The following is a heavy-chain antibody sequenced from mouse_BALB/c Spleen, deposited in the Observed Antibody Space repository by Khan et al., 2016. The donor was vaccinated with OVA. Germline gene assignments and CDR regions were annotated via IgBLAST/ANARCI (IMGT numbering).Heavy chain of an antibody. D-gene: IGHD2-14*01. CDR2: INPSNYYT. V-gene: IGHV1-4*01. J-gene: IGHJ3*01. CDR3: VREGAYYRSDGWFAY. CDR1: GYTFTSYT. Sequence: QVQLQQSGAELARPGASVKMSCKASGYTFTSYTMHWVRQRPGQAPEWVGHINPSNYYTNYNQNFKDKATLIVDKSSSTAYMQLSSLTSEDSAVYYCVREGAYYRSDGWFAYWGQGTLVTVSA.